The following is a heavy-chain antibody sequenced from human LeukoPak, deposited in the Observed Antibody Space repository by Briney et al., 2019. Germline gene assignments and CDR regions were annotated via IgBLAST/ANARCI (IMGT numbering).Heavy chain of an antibody. V-gene: IGHV3-21*01. Sequence: PGGSLRLSCAASGFTFSSYSMNWVRQAPGKGLEWVSSISSSSSYIYYADSVKGRFTISRDNAKNSLYLQMNSLRAEDTAVYYCARDQTRELVDDAFDIWGQGTMVTVSS. CDR2: ISSSSSYI. D-gene: IGHD1-26*01. J-gene: IGHJ3*02. CDR3: ARDQTRELVDDAFDI. CDR1: GFTFSSYS.